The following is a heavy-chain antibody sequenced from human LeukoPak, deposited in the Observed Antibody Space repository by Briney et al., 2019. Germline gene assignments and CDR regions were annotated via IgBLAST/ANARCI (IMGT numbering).Heavy chain of an antibody. J-gene: IGHJ5*02. CDR2: INPNSGGT. Sequence: ASVKVSCKASGYTFTGYYMHLVREAPGQGLEWMGRINPNSGGTNYAQKFQGRVTMTRDTSISTAYMELSRLRSDDTAVYYCGRVSGWYNWFDHWGQGTLVTVSS. V-gene: IGHV1-2*06. CDR1: GYTFTGYY. D-gene: IGHD6-19*01. CDR3: GRVSGWYNWFDH.